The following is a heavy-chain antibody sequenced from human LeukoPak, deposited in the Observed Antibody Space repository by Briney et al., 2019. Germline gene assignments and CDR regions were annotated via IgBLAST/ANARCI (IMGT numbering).Heavy chain of an antibody. CDR2: IYYSGNT. CDR3: ARDNMRSYLDY. V-gene: IGHV4-31*03. J-gene: IGHJ4*02. CDR1: GDSISSGGYY. D-gene: IGHD3-16*02. Sequence: SETLSLTCTVSGDSISSGGYYWSWIRQHPGKGLVWIGYIYYSGNTFYNPSLKSRVTLSVDTSKNQFSLNLSSVTAADTAVYFCARDNMRSYLDYWGQGTLVTVSS.